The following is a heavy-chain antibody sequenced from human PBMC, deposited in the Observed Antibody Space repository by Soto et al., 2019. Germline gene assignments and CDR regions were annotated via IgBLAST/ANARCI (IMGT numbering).Heavy chain of an antibody. J-gene: IGHJ4*02. Sequence: GGSLXLSXXASXXXXXXXXXXXXXQAPGXGLEWVXXXXQDGSAKEQVDSVKGRFTISRDNTKNSLYLQMNSLRAEDTAVYYCARDWYTYYDFWSGYYWYDYWGQGTLVTVSS. CDR2: XXQDGSAK. D-gene: IGHD3-3*01. V-gene: IGHV3-7*01. CDR1: XXXXXXXX. CDR3: ARDWYTYYDFWSGYYWYDY.